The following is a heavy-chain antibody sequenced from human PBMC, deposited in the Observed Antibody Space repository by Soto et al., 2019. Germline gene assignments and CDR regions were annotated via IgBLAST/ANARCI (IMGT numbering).Heavy chain of an antibody. CDR3: ARLIGNSWLDS. Sequence: SQTLSLTCAISGDSVSSNSATWDWIRRSPSRGLKWLGRTYYRSKWYNDYAVSVKSRITINPDTSNNQLSLQLNSVTPDDTAVYYCARLIGNSWLDSWGQGTLVTVSS. V-gene: IGHV6-1*01. CDR2: TYYRSKWYN. CDR1: GDSVSSNSAT. J-gene: IGHJ5*01. D-gene: IGHD2-8*01.